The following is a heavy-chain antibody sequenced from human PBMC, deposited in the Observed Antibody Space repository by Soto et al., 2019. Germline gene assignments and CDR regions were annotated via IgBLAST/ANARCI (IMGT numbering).Heavy chain of an antibody. CDR1: GFTFSSYA. D-gene: IGHD4-17*01. J-gene: IGHJ4*02. CDR2: ISGSGGST. V-gene: IGHV3-23*01. CDR3: AKDPIYGDYSSYYFDY. Sequence: EVQLLESGGGLVQPGGSLRLSCAASGFTFSSYAMSWVRQAPGKGLEWVSAISGSGGSTYYADSVKGRFTISRDNSKNTLYLQMNSLRDEDTAVYYCAKDPIYGDYSSYYFDYWGQGTLVTVSS.